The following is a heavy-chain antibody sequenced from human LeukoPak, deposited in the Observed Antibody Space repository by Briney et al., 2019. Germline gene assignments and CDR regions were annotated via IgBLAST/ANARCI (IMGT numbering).Heavy chain of an antibody. CDR2: INWNGGST. CDR1: GFTVSSNY. D-gene: IGHD3-10*01. V-gene: IGHV3-20*04. J-gene: IGHJ4*02. Sequence: PGGSLRLSCAASGFTVSSNYMSWVRQAPGKGLEWVSGINWNGGSTGYADSVKGRFTISRDNAKNSLYLQMNSLRAEDTALYYCARDRVRGFDYWGQGTLVTVSS. CDR3: ARDRVRGFDY.